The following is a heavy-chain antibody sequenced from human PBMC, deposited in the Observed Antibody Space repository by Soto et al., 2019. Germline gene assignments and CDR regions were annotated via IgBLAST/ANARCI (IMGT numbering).Heavy chain of an antibody. CDR1: GYTFTSYG. D-gene: IGHD2-15*01. V-gene: IGHV1-18*01. Sequence: ASVKVSCKASGYTFTSYGISWVRQAPGQGLEWMGWISAYNGNTNYAQKLQGRVTMTTDTSTSTAYMELRSLRSDDTAVYYCARDQCSRVSCYSGKTYYYYCMDVWGQGTTVTVSS. J-gene: IGHJ6*02. CDR3: ARDQCSRVSCYSGKTYYYYCMDV. CDR2: ISAYNGNT.